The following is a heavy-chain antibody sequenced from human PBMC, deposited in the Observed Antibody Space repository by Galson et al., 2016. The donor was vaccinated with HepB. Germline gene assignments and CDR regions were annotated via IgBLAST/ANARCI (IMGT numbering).Heavy chain of an antibody. Sequence: SVKVSCKASGGTFSSYAISWVRQAPGQGLEWMGGINPLFGTANYAQKFQGKVTITADESTSTAYMELSSLRSEDTAVYYCERWAATTMVRVEYNWFDPWGQGTLVTVSS. CDR1: GGTFSSYA. D-gene: IGHD3-10*01. V-gene: IGHV1-69*13. J-gene: IGHJ5*02. CDR2: INPLFGTA. CDR3: ERWAATTMVRVEYNWFDP.